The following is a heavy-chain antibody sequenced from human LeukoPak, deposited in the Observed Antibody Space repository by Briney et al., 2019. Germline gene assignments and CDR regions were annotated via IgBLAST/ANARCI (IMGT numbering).Heavy chain of an antibody. D-gene: IGHD2-15*01. CDR2: IYHSGST. CDR1: GGSISSSNW. J-gene: IGHJ4*02. V-gene: IGHV4-4*02. CDR3: ARGRMVAATPLDY. Sequence: PSGTLSLTCAVSGGSISSSNWLSWARQPPGEGLEWIGEIYHSGSTNYNPSLKSRVTISVDKSKNQFSLKLSSVTRADTAVYYCARGRMVAATPLDYWGQGTLVTVSS.